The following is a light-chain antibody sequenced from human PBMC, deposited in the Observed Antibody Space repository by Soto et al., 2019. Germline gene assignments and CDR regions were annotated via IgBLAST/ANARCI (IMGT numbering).Light chain of an antibody. J-gene: IGLJ1*01. V-gene: IGLV2-14*01. Sequence: QSALTQPASVSGSPGQSITISCTGTSSDVGGYNYVSWYQQHPGKAPKLMIYDVSNRPSGVSNRFSGSKSGNTASLTISGLPAEDEADYYCSSYTSSSTHNYVFGTGTKLTVL. CDR1: SSDVGGYNY. CDR3: SSYTSSSTHNYV. CDR2: DVS.